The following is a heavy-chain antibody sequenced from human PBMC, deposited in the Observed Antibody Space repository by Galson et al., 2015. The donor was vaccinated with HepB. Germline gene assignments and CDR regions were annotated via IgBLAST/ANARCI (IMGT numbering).Heavy chain of an antibody. CDR3: AKDRTFHGGADY. V-gene: IGHV3-23*01. CDR1: GFTFSRYT. J-gene: IGHJ4*02. D-gene: IGHD3-16*01. CDR2: ISGSGGST. Sequence: SLRLSCAASGFTFSRYTMNWVRQAPGKGLEWVSAISGSGGSTYYADSVKGRFTISRDNSKNTVYLQMSSLRAEESAVYYCAKDRTFHGGADYWGQGTLVIVSS.